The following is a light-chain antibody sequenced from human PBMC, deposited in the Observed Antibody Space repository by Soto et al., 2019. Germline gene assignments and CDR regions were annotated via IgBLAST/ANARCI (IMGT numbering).Light chain of an antibody. CDR2: AAS. CDR1: QGISSW. J-gene: IGKJ1*01. CDR3: QQYNTFWT. V-gene: IGKV1D-16*01. Sequence: DNQITQSRSSVPAAVSDRVSNTHRASQGISSWLAWYQQKPEKPPKLLIYAASSVQSGVPSLFSGSGSGTDFTLTSSGLQPDDFATYYRQQYNTFWTVGQGTKVDIK.